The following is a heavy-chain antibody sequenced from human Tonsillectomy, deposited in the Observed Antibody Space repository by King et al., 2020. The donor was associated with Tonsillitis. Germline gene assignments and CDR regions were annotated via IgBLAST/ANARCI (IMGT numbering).Heavy chain of an antibody. D-gene: IGHD2-15*01. CDR1: GFTFSSYG. V-gene: IGHV3-30*02. CDR3: AKDSSGGGDY. CDR2: IRYDGSNK. J-gene: IGHJ4*02. Sequence: QVQLVDSGGGVVQPGGSLRLSCAASGFTFSSYGMHWVRQAPGKGLEWVAFIRYDGSNKYYADSMKGRFTISRDNSKNTVYLQMNSLRAEDTAVYYCAKDSSGGGDYWGQGTLVTVSS.